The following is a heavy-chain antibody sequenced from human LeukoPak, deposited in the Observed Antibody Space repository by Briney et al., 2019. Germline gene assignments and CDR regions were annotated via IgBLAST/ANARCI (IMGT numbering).Heavy chain of an antibody. V-gene: IGHV4-39*01. CDR3: ARHESGYCSGGSCYSIDY. J-gene: IGHJ4*02. Sequence: SETLSLTCTVSGGSISSSRYYWGWIRQPPGKGLERIASIYYGGSTYYNPSLKSRVTISVDTSKNQFSLNLYSVTAADTAVYYCARHESGYCSGGSCYSIDYWGQGTLVTVSS. D-gene: IGHD2-15*01. CDR1: GGSISSSRYY. CDR2: IYYGGST.